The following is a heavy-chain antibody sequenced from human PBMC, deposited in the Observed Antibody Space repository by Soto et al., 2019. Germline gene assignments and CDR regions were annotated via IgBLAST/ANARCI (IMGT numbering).Heavy chain of an antibody. D-gene: IGHD3-10*01. CDR3: AKDHPFEVYYGSGRGGMDV. Sequence: HPGGSLRLSCAASGFTFSSYGMHWVRQAPGKGLEWVAVISYDGSNKYYADSVKGRFTISRDNSKNTLYLQMNSLRAEDTAVYYCAKDHPFEVYYGSGRGGMDVWGQGTTVTVSS. V-gene: IGHV3-30*18. CDR2: ISYDGSNK. CDR1: GFTFSSYG. J-gene: IGHJ6*02.